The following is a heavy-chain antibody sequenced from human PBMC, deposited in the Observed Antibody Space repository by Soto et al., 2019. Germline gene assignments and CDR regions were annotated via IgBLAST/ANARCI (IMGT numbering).Heavy chain of an antibody. CDR1: GYSFSDYG. V-gene: IGHV1-18*04. J-gene: IGHJ4*02. Sequence: QVQLVQSGAEVKKPGASVNVSCKASGYSFSDYGISWVRQAPGQGLEWMGWISAEYGNTNYAQTLQGRVTMTTDTSTSTAYMELRSLSSDDTAVHFCAIDSKSFRENHYFDNWGQGTLVTVSS. D-gene: IGHD3-16*01. CDR3: AIDSKSFRENHYFDN. CDR2: ISAEYGNT.